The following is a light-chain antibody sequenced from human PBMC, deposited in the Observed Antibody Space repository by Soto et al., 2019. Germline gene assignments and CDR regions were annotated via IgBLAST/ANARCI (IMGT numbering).Light chain of an antibody. Sequence: QSALIQPPSVSGSPGQSVTISCTGTSSDVGSYDYVSWYQQHPGTVPKPMIYNVNTQPSGVPDRFSGSKSGNTASMTISGLQAEDEADYYCGAWDRSLNGFVFGTGTKVTVL. CDR2: NVN. J-gene: IGLJ1*01. V-gene: IGLV2-11*01. CDR3: GAWDRSLNGFV. CDR1: SSDVGSYDY.